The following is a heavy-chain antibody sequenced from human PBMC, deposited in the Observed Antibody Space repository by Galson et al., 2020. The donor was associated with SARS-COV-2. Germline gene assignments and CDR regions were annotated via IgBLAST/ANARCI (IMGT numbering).Heavy chain of an antibody. CDR2: ISYDGSNK. D-gene: IGHD2-2*01. CDR3: AKDSPPRYDPGYYYGMDV. CDR1: GFTFSSHG. V-gene: IGHV3-30*18. Sequence: GGSLRLSCAASGFTFSSHGMHWVRQAPGKGLEWVAVISYDGSNKYYADSVKGRFTISRDNSKNTLYLQMNSLRAEDTAVYYCAKDSPPRYDPGYYYGMDVWGQGTPVTVSS. J-gene: IGHJ6*02.